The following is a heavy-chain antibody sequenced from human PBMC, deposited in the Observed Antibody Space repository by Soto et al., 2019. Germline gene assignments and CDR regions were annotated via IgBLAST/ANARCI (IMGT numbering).Heavy chain of an antibody. Sequence: GGSLRLSCAASGFTFGAFAMAWVRQRPGNGLEWVSSLSGGGGSTYYNNSVRGRFTISRDNAKNSLYLQMNSLRAEDTAVYYCARDHDYYDSSGPLDYWGQGTLVTVSS. CDR2: LSGGGGST. J-gene: IGHJ4*02. CDR1: GFTFGAFA. CDR3: ARDHDYYDSSGPLDY. D-gene: IGHD3-22*01. V-gene: IGHV3-23*01.